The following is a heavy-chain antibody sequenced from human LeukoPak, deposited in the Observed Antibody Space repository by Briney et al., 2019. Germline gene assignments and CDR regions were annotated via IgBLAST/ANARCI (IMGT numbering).Heavy chain of an antibody. V-gene: IGHV3-23*01. CDR2: VVGGGGTT. Sequence: GGSLRLSCAASGFTFVNYAMSWVRQAPGKGLEWVSAVVGGGGTTFYADSVEGRFTISRDNSKNTVYLQINRLRAEDTAVYYCAKARLSTGWAYNDYWGQGTQVTVSS. D-gene: IGHD6-19*01. CDR3: AKARLSTGWAYNDY. J-gene: IGHJ4*02. CDR1: GFTFVNYA.